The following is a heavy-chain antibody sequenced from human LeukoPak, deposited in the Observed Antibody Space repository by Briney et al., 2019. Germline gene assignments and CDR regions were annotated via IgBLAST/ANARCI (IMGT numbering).Heavy chain of an antibody. V-gene: IGHV4-61*02. D-gene: IGHD2-2*01. J-gene: IGHJ3*02. CDR1: GGSISSGGYF. Sequence: SQTLSLTCTVSGGSISSGGYFWSWIRQPAGKGLEWIGRFYASGSTNYNPSLQSRITISVDTSKNQFSLKLSSVTAADTAVYYCARDRSRDIVVVPAAAGHAFDIGGQGTMVTVSS. CDR2: FYASGST. CDR3: ARDRSRDIVVVPAAAGHAFDI.